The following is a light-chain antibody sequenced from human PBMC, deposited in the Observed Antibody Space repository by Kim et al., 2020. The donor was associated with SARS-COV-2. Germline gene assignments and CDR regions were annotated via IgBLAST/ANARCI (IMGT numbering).Light chain of an antibody. CDR1: RNIATW. J-gene: IGKJ1*01. Sequence: GDRVTITCRASRNIATWVAWYQQKPGEAPRLLIYKASNLKSGVPSRFSGSGSGTEFTLTTDSLQADDLATYYCQQYKSYPWTFG. CDR2: KAS. CDR3: QQYKSYPWT. V-gene: IGKV1-5*03.